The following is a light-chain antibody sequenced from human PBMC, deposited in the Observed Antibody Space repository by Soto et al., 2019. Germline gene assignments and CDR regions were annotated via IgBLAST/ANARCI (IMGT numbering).Light chain of an antibody. CDR3: SSYKTSSTVVV. J-gene: IGLJ2*01. CDR2: GVS. Sequence: QSVLTQPASVSGSPGQSITISCTGTSSDIGGYNYVSWYQQYPGKAPKLMIFGVSDRPSGVSNRFSGSKSGTTASLTISGLQAEDEADYYCSSYKTSSTVVVFGGGTQLT. V-gene: IGLV2-14*01. CDR1: SSDIGGYNY.